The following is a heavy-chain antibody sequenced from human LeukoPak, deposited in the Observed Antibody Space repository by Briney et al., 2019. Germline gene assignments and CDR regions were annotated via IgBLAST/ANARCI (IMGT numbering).Heavy chain of an antibody. CDR1: GYTFTGYY. J-gene: IGHJ3*02. V-gene: IGHV1-2*02. D-gene: IGHD6-6*01. Sequence: ASVKVSCKASGYTFTGYYMHWVRQAPGQGLEWMGWINPNSGGTNYAQKFQGRVTMTRDTSISTAYMELSRLRSDDTAVYYCARPSIAARGDAFDIWGQGTMVTVSS. CDR2: INPNSGGT. CDR3: ARPSIAARGDAFDI.